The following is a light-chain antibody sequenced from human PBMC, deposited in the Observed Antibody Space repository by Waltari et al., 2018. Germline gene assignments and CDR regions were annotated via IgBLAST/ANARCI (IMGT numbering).Light chain of an antibody. Sequence: IVLTQSPGTLSLSPGGRTNLSCRASQNIGNYLAWYQQKPGQAPRLLIYGASSRAAGIPDRCSGSGSGAVFSITISRLEPEDFAVYYCQHHVRLPATFGQGTKV. CDR2: GAS. CDR1: QNIGNY. J-gene: IGKJ1*01. V-gene: IGKV3-20*01. CDR3: QHHVRLPAT.